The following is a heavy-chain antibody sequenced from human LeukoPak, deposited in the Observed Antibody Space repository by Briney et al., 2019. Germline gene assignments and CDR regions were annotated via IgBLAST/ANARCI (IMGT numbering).Heavy chain of an antibody. Sequence: GGSLRLSCAASGFTFSSYWMSWVRQAPGKGLEWVANIKQDGSEKYYVDSVKGRFTISRDNAKNQLFLQMNSLRAGDTAGYYCASRGYSSSWADAFDIWGQGTMVPVSS. V-gene: IGHV3-7*03. D-gene: IGHD6-13*01. J-gene: IGHJ3*02. CDR3: ASRGYSSSWADAFDI. CDR1: GFTFSSYW. CDR2: IKQDGSEK.